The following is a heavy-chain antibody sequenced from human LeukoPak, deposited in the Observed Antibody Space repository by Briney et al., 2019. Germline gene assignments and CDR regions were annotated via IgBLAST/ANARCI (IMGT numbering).Heavy chain of an antibody. CDR3: ARLWDSSSSLDY. V-gene: IGHV4-59*08. CDR2: IYYSGST. Sequence: SETLSLTCTVSGGPISSYYWSWIRQPPGKGLEWIGYIYYSGSTNYNPSLKSRVTISIDTSKNQVSLKLSSVTAADTAVYYCARLWDSSSSLDYWGQGILVTVSS. CDR1: GGPISSYY. J-gene: IGHJ4*02. D-gene: IGHD6-6*01.